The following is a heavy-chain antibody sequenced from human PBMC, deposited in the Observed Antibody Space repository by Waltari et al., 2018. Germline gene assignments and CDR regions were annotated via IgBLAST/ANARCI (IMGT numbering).Heavy chain of an antibody. V-gene: IGHV3-15*01. D-gene: IGHD3-10*01. J-gene: IGHJ6*02. Sequence: VRQAPGKGLEWVGRIKSKSDGGTTDYAAPVKGRFTISRDDSKNTLYLQMNSLKTEDTAVYYCNTAIPGSGTFYYYSYGLDVWGQGTTVTVSS. CDR3: NTAIPGSGTFYYYSYGLDV. CDR2: IKSKSDGGTT.